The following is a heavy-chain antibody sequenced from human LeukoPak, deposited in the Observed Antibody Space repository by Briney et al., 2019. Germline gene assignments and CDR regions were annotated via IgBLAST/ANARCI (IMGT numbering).Heavy chain of an antibody. CDR2: ISGSGGST. CDR3: AKRENAYDPSRNSPHFDN. D-gene: IGHD3-22*01. V-gene: IGHV3-23*01. J-gene: IGHJ4*02. Sequence: GGSLRLSCAASGFTFSSYAMSWVRQAQGKGLEWVSAISGSGGSTYYADSVKGRFTISRDNSKNTLYLQMNSLRVEDTAVYYCAKRENAYDPSRNSPHFDNWGQGTLVTVSS. CDR1: GFTFSSYA.